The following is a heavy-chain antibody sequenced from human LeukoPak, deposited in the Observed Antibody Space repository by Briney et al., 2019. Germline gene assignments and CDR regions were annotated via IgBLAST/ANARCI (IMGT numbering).Heavy chain of an antibody. D-gene: IGHD3-22*01. Sequence: SETLSLTCAVYGGSFSGYYWSWIRQPPGKGLEWIWEINHSGSTNYNPSLKSRVTISVDTSKNQFSLKLSSVTAADTAVYYCASTDSRSGLDAFDIWGQGTMVTVSS. J-gene: IGHJ3*02. CDR1: GGSFSGYY. CDR3: ASTDSRSGLDAFDI. CDR2: INHSGST. V-gene: IGHV4-34*01.